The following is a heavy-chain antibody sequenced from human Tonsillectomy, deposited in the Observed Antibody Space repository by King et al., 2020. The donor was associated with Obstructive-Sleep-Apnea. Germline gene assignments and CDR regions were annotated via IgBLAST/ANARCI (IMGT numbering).Heavy chain of an antibody. J-gene: IGHJ6*02. D-gene: IGHD5-12*01. CDR3: AKVDGGYSGYDIFNYGMDV. CDR2: ISGSGGST. V-gene: IGHV3-23*04. CDR1: GFTFTSYA. Sequence: VQLVESGGGLVQPGGSLRLSCAASGFTFTSYAMSWVRQAPGKGLEWVSAISGSGGSTYYADSVKGRFTISRDNSKHTLYLQMNSLSAEDTAVYYCAKVDGGYSGYDIFNYGMDVWGPGTTVTVSS.